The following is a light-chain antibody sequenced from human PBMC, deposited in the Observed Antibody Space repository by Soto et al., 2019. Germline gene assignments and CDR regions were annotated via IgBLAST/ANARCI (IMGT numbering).Light chain of an antibody. CDR3: SSYAGSYNLV. CDR1: SSDVGGYNY. J-gene: IGLJ3*02. V-gene: IGLV2-8*01. CDR2: EVS. Sequence: QSALTQPPSASGSPGQSVTISCTGASSDVGGYNYVSWYQHHPGKAPKLMIYEVSKRPSGVPDRFSGSKSGNTASLTVSGLQAEDEADYHCSSYAGSYNLVFGGGTQLTVL.